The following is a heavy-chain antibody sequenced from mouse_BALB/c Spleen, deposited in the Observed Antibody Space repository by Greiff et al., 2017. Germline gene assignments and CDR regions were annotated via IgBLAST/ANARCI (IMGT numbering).Heavy chain of an antibody. CDR1: GYTFTSYW. J-gene: IGHJ3*01. D-gene: IGHD1-1*01. Sequence: QVQLKQPGAELVKPGASVKLSCKASGYTFTSYWMHWVKQRPGQGLEWIGEINPSNGRTNYNEKFKSKATLTVDKSSSTAYMQLSSLTSEDSAVYYCAVYYGSSSFAYWGQGTLVTVSA. CDR2: INPSNGRT. CDR3: AVYYGSSSFAY. V-gene: IGHV1S81*02.